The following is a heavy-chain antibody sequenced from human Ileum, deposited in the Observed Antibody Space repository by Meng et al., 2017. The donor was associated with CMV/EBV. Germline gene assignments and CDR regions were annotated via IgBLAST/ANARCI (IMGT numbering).Heavy chain of an antibody. D-gene: IGHD2-2*01. CDR1: GFTFSSHA. CDR3: ARSGFSISGCHGGCFVP. Sequence: GESLKISCVASGFTFSSHAMNWVRQGPGKGLEWVSTISAGSRATYYADSVRGRFTISRDNSKNTLYLELNSLRVEDPAGYSCARSGFSISGCHGGCFVPWGRGNLVHVAS. CDR2: ISAGSRAT. V-gene: IGHV3-23*01. J-gene: IGHJ5*01.